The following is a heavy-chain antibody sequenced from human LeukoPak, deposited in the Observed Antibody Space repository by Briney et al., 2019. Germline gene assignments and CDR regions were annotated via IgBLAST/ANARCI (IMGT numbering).Heavy chain of an antibody. CDR3: AKDGDIVATIIDY. V-gene: IGHV3-23*01. Sequence: GGSLRLSCAVSGLTFSDYAMSWVRQAPGQGLEWVSAIKRSGDSTYYADSVKGRFTISRDNSKNTVYLQMNRLRAEDTAVYYCAKDGDIVATIIDYWGQGTLVTVSS. CDR1: GLTFSDYA. CDR2: IKRSGDST. J-gene: IGHJ4*02. D-gene: IGHD5-12*01.